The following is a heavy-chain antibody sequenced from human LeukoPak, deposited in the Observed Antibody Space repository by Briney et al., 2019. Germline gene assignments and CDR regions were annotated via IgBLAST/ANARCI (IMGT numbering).Heavy chain of an antibody. CDR2: ISGSGANT. V-gene: IGHV3-23*01. J-gene: IGHJ4*02. CDR1: GFTFNTYA. D-gene: IGHD1-26*01. CDR3: ARQNTPHGNFDY. Sequence: GGSLRLSCAASGFTFNTYAMTWVRQAPGKGLEWVSSISGSGANTYYADSVKGRFTISRDNSKNTLSLQLNSLRVEDTAVYYCARQNTPHGNFDYWGQGTLVTVSS.